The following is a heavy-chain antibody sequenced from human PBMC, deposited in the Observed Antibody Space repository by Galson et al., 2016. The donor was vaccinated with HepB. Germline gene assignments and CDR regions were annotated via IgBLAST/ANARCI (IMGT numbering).Heavy chain of an antibody. D-gene: IGHD6-13*01. CDR2: IRQDGAEK. CDR1: GYTFSNYW. CDR3: ATSGSRSIWPDAFDM. Sequence: SLRLSCAASGYTFSNYWMTWVRQAPGKGLVWVANIRQDGAEKYYVDSVKGRFTISRDNAEKSLHLQMNGLRAEDTAVYYCATSGSRSIWPDAFDMWGQGTMVTVSS. V-gene: IGHV3-7*01. J-gene: IGHJ3*02.